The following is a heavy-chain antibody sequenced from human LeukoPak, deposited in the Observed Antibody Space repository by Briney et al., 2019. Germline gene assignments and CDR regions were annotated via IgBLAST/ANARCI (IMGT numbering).Heavy chain of an antibody. V-gene: IGHV4-61*05. CDR2: IYYSGST. J-gene: IGHJ1*01. D-gene: IGHD3-9*01. CDR3: ARHGPDPTYYDILTGYLSQPKEYFQH. Sequence: PSETLSLTCTVSGGSISSSSYYWGWIRQPPGKGLEWIGYIYYSGSTNYNPSLKSRVTISVDTSKNQFSLKLSSVTAADTAVYYCARHGPDPTYYDILTGYLSQPKEYFQHWGQGTLVTVSS. CDR1: GGSISSSSYY.